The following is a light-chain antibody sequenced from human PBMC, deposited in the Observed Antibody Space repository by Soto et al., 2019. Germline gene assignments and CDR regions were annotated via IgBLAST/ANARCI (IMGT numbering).Light chain of an antibody. CDR2: DAS. J-gene: IGKJ1*01. Sequence: IQMTKYPSTLSASVGDRVTITCRASQSISSWLAWYQQKPGKAPKLLIYDASSLESGVPSRFSGSGSGTEFTLTISSLQPDDFATYYCQQYNSHPWTFGQGTKADIK. CDR1: QSISSW. V-gene: IGKV1-5*01. CDR3: QQYNSHPWT.